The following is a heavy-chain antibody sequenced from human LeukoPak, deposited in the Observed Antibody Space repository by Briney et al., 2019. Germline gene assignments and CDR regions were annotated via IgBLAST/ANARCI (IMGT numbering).Heavy chain of an antibody. J-gene: IGHJ3*02. CDR1: GFTFCDYT. V-gene: IGHV3-49*04. CDR2: IRSKIHGGTP. Sequence: GGSLRLSCRGSGFTFCDYTVSWVRQAPGKRLEWVGFIRSKIHGGTPAWADSVRGRFTISRDDYKSTSFLQMNSLKIEDTAVYYCTRRVRGVPDAFDIWGHGALVTVSS. CDR3: TRRVRGVPDAFDI. D-gene: IGHD3-10*01.